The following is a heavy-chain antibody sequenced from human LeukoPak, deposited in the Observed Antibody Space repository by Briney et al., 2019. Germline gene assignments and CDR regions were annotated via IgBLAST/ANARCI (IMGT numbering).Heavy chain of an antibody. V-gene: IGHV3-7*01. J-gene: IGHJ4*02. CDR2: IKQDGSEK. CDR3: ARLRITMVRGVIITFYSDY. CDR1: GFTFSSYW. Sequence: GGSLRLSCAASGFTFSSYWMSWVRQAPGKGLEWVANIKQDGSEKYYVDSVKGRFTTSRDNAKNSLYLQMNSLRAEDTAVYYCARLRITMVRGVIITFYSDYWGQGTLVTVSS. D-gene: IGHD3-10*01.